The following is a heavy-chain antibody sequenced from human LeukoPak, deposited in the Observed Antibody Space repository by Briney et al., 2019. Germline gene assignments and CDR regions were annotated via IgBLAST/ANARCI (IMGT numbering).Heavy chain of an antibody. CDR2: INPNSGGT. J-gene: IGHJ4*02. CDR1: GYTFTVYY. CDR3: AKGGSAWDNPFDY. V-gene: IGHV1-2*02. D-gene: IGHD6-19*01. Sequence: ASVKVSCKASGYTFTVYYIHWVRQAPGQGLEWMGWINPNSGGTNYAQNFQGRVTMTRDTTIGTAYMELSRLRVDDTALYYCAKGGSAWDNPFDYWGQGTLVTVSS.